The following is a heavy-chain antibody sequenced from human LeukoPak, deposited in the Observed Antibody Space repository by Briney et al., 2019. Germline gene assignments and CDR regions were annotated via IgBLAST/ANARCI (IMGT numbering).Heavy chain of an antibody. J-gene: IGHJ4*02. CDR3: AKDSGYSYGHGLDY. CDR2: MLSDGSNK. V-gene: IGHV3-33*06. CDR1: GFTFSIYN. D-gene: IGHD5-18*01. Sequence: QPGRSLSLSCAASGFTFSIYNVHWVRPAPGKGLEWVALMLSDGSNKYHADSVKGRFTISRDNSKNTLFLQMNSLRDEDTAVYYCAKDSGYSYGHGLDYWGQGTLVTVSS.